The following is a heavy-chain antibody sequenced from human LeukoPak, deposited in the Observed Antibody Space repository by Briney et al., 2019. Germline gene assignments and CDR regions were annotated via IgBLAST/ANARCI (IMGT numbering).Heavy chain of an antibody. J-gene: IGHJ5*02. CDR2: ILSKTSGGTT. V-gene: IGHV3-15*07. CDR3: ADYYASGSYPP. D-gene: IGHD3-10*01. CDR1: GFSYSNAW. Sequence: GGSLRLSCAASGFSYSNAWMNWVRQAPGKGLEWVGRILSKTSGGTTDYATPVKGRFTISRDDSKNMLYLHMNSLQIEDTAVYYCADYYASGSYPPWGQGTLVTVSS.